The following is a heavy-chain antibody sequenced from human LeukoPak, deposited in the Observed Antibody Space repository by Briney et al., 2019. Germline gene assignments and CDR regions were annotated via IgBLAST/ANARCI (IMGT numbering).Heavy chain of an antibody. V-gene: IGHV1-46*01. J-gene: IGHJ6*02. CDR3: ARENPHYGMDV. D-gene: IGHD1-14*01. CDR2: INPSGGST. CDR1: GYTFTSYH. Sequence: ASVKVSCKASGYTFTSYHMHWVRQAPGQGLEWMGIINPSGGSTSFAQKFQGRVTMTRDTSTSTVYMELSSLRSEDTAVYYCARENPHYGMDVWGQGTTVTVSS.